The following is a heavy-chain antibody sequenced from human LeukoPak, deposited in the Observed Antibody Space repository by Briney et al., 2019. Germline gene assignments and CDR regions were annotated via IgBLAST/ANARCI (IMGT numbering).Heavy chain of an antibody. J-gene: IGHJ4*02. D-gene: IGHD1-26*01. V-gene: IGHV4-59*01. CDR3: ARGNSGSYYGFDY. Sequence: PSEALSLTCTVSGGSISSYYWSWIRQPPGKGLEWIGYIYYTGSTNYNPSLKSRVTISVDTSKNQFSLKLSSVTAADTAVYYCARGNSGSYYGFDYWGQGTLVTVSS. CDR2: IYYTGST. CDR1: GGSISSYY.